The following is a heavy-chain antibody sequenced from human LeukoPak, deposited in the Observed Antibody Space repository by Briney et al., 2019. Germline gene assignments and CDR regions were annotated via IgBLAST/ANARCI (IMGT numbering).Heavy chain of an antibody. CDR2: INPNSGGT. CDR3: ARDRDYDSSFDY. Sequence: ASVKVSCKASGYTFTGYYTHWVRQAPGQGLEWMGWINPNSGGTNYAQKFQGRVTMTRDTSISTAYMELSRLRSDDTAVYYCARDRDYDSSFDYWGQGTLVTVSS. CDR1: GYTFTGYY. J-gene: IGHJ4*02. V-gene: IGHV1-2*02. D-gene: IGHD3-22*01.